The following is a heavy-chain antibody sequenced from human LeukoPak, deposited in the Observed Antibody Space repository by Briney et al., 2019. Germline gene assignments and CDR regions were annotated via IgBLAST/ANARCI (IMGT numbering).Heavy chain of an antibody. CDR2: INHSGST. J-gene: IGHJ4*02. Sequence: PSETLSLTCAVYGDSFSGYYWTWIRQPPGKGLEWIGEINHSGSTNYNPSLQSRVTMSVDSSKNQFSLKLSSVTAADTAVYYCASRGCRGSSCRLPLIGPFDYWGQGTLVTVSS. V-gene: IGHV4-34*01. CDR3: ASRGCRGSSCRLPLIGPFDY. CDR1: GDSFSGYY. D-gene: IGHD2-15*01.